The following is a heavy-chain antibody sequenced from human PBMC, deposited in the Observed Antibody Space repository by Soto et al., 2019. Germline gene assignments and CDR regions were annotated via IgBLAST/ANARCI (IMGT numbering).Heavy chain of an antibody. V-gene: IGHV4-30-4*01. CDR1: GGSISSGDSY. CDR3: ARGKQTSSGWFGGLLGWFDP. J-gene: IGHJ5*02. CDR2: IYYSGGT. D-gene: IGHD3-10*01. Sequence: SETLSLTCTVSGGSISSGDSYWSWIRQPPGKGLEWIGYIYYSGGTYYNPSLKSRVTISLDTSKNQFSLKLSSVTAADTAVYYCARGKQTSSGWFGGLLGWFDPWGQGTLVTVSS.